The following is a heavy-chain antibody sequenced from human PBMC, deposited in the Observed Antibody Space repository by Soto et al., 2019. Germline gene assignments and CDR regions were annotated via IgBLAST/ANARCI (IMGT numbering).Heavy chain of an antibody. CDR3: ASPDYYGDYEDQRSAFDI. Sequence: GGSLRLSCAASGFTFSSYSMNWVRQAPGKGLEWVSYISSSSSTIYYADSVKGRFTISRDNAKNSLYLQMNSLRAEDTAVYYCASPDYYGDYEDQRSAFDIWGQGTMVTVSS. CDR1: GFTFSSYS. D-gene: IGHD4-17*01. CDR2: ISSSSSTI. V-gene: IGHV3-48*01. J-gene: IGHJ3*02.